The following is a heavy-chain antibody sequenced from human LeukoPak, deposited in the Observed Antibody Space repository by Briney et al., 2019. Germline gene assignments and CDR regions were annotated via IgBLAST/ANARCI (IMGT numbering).Heavy chain of an antibody. CDR1: GFTSGSNS. CDR3: ARRPSPPTTITTSYYYMDV. J-gene: IGHJ6*03. CDR2: ISSIRTYI. D-gene: IGHD4-11*01. Sequence: PGGPLSLPCAASGFTSGSNSMTWVAQAQGKGLDWFSSISSIRTYICNADSVKGQFTITRDNAKTSLYLQMNSLRAEDTAVYYCARRPSPPTTITTSYYYMDVWGKGTTVTVSS. V-gene: IGHV3-21*01.